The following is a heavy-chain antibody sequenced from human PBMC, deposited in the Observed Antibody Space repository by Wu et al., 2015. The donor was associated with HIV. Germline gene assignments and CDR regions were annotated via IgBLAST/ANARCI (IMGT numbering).Heavy chain of an antibody. V-gene: IGHV1-18*01. CDR2: ISAYNGNT. CDR1: GYTFTSYG. J-gene: IGHJ5*02. D-gene: IGHD3-22*01. CDR3: ARDLRADYYDSSARPGGFDP. Sequence: QVQLVQSGAEVKKPGASVKVSCKASGYTFTSYGISWVRQAPGQGLEWMGWISAYNGNTNYAQKLQGRVTMTTDTSTSTAYMELSSLRSEDTAVYYCARDLRADYYDSSARPGGFDPWGQGTLVTVSS.